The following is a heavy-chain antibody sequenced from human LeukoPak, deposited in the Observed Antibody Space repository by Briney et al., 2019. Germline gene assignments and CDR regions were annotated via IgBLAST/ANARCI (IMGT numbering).Heavy chain of an antibody. J-gene: IGHJ3*02. D-gene: IGHD3-10*01. Sequence: ASVKVSCKASGYTFTSYDNNWVRQATGQGLEWMGWMNPNSGNTGYAQKFQGRVTMTRNTSISTAYMELSSLRSEDTAVYYCVLLWFGESYDAFDIWGQGTMVTVSS. V-gene: IGHV1-8*01. CDR2: MNPNSGNT. CDR1: GYTFTSYD. CDR3: VLLWFGESYDAFDI.